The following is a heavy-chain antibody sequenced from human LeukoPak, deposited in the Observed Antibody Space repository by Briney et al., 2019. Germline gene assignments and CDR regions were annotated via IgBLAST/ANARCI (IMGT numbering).Heavy chain of an antibody. V-gene: IGHV3-33*01. D-gene: IGHD2-15*01. CDR2: IWYDGSNK. Sequence: GGSLRLSCAASGFTFSSFGMHWVRQAPGKGLEWVAVIWYDGSNKYYADSVKGRFTISRDNSKNTLYLQMNSLRAEDTAVYYCARDRIDLRYCSGGSCYLDYWGQGTLVTVSS. CDR1: GFTFSSFG. J-gene: IGHJ4*02. CDR3: ARDRIDLRYCSGGSCYLDY.